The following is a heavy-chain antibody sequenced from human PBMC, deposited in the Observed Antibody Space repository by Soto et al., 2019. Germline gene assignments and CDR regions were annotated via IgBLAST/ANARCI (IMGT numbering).Heavy chain of an antibody. CDR2: IGSGTSTI. Sequence: EVRLVESGGGLVQPWGSLRLSCAASGFTFSSYGMNWVRQAPGKGLEWVSFIGSGTSTIYYADSVKGRFTISRDNAKTSLYLQMNSLRDEDTAVYYCARGYGGADYWGQGTLVTVSS. CDR3: ARGYGGADY. V-gene: IGHV3-48*02. J-gene: IGHJ4*02. D-gene: IGHD4-17*01. CDR1: GFTFSSYG.